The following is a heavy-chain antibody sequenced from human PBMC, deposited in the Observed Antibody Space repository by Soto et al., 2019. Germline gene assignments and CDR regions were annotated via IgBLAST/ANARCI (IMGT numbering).Heavy chain of an antibody. CDR3: VRGADRYKCGF. V-gene: IGHV4-31*03. CDR2: VHYSGTI. CDR1: GDSIINGIYY. D-gene: IGHD2-21*02. Sequence: QVQVQESGPGLVKPSQTLSLTCTVSGDSIINGIYYWTWIRQHPGKGLEWIGHVHYSGTIYYNPSLRNRVTMSVDTSKNHVSLELSSVTVADTAVYYCVRGADRYKCGFWGQGTLVTVSS. J-gene: IGHJ4*02.